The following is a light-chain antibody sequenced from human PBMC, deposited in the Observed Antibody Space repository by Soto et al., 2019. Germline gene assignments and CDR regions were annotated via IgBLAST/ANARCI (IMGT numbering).Light chain of an antibody. CDR3: QPYDNLPLT. V-gene: IGKV1-33*01. CDR1: QDISNY. CDR2: DAY. J-gene: IGKJ4*01. Sequence: DLQMTQSASSLSASLGDRVRITGKASQDISNYLNWYQQKPGKACKLLIYDAYNLETGVTSRFSGRGSGTDFTFTISSLQPEDIATYYCQPYDNLPLTVGGGTKVDIK.